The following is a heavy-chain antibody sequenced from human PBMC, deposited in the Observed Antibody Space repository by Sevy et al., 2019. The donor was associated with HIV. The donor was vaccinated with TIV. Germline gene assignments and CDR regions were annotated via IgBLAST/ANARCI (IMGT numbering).Heavy chain of an antibody. D-gene: IGHD2-2*01. V-gene: IGHV1-18*01. J-gene: IGHJ4*02. Sequence: GESLKISCKASGYTFSSYGISWVRQAPGQGLEWMGWISAYTGNTNDAQKYQGRVTMTTDTSTTTAYLELRNLRSADTAVYFCARDKPQGVVIGLPAMWGGIDYWGQGTLVTVSS. CDR2: ISAYTGNT. CDR1: GYTFSSYG. CDR3: ARDKPQGVVIGLPAMWGGIDY.